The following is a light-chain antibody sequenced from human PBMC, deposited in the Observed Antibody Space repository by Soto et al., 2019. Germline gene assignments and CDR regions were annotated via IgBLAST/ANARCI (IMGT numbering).Light chain of an antibody. V-gene: IGLV2-14*01. CDR1: SSDVGGSKY. Sequence: QSALTQPASVSGSPGQSITISCTGTSSDVGGSKYVSWYQQHPGKVPKVMIYEVSNRPSGISNRFSGSKSGNTASLTISGLQAEDEADYFCSSYTSTSTPWVFGGGTKVTVL. CDR3: SSYTSTSTPWV. CDR2: EVS. J-gene: IGLJ3*02.